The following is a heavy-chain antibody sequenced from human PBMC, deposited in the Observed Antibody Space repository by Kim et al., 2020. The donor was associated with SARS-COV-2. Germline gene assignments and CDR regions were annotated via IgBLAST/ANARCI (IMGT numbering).Heavy chain of an antibody. J-gene: IGHJ4*02. CDR3: TTANLAYCGGDCYNY. Sequence: APVKGRFTISRDDSKNTLYLQMNSLKTEDTAVYYCTTANLAYCGGDCYNYWGQGTLVTVSS. D-gene: IGHD2-21*02. V-gene: IGHV3-15*01.